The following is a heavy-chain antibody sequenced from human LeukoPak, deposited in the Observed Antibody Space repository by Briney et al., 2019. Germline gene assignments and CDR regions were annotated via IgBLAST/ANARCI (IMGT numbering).Heavy chain of an antibody. CDR3: AKDLPQLYYRRAKNWFDP. Sequence: ETLSLTCAVSGGSISSSNWWSWVRQAPGKGLECVANIKEDGSEKYYVDSVKGRFTISRDNSKNTLYLQMNSLRAEDTAVYYCAKDLPQLYYRRAKNWFDPWGQGTLVTVSS. CDR1: GGSISSSNW. J-gene: IGHJ5*02. V-gene: IGHV3-7*01. D-gene: IGHD3-22*01. CDR2: IKEDGSEK.